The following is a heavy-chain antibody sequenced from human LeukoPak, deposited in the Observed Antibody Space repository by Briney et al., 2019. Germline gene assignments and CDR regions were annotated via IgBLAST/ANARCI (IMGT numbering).Heavy chain of an antibody. D-gene: IGHD3-22*01. J-gene: IGHJ3*02. Sequence: SETLSLTCTVSGGSVTSVSHCWGWIRQPPGKGLEWIGYDYCGGNTNYNPSLKSRVTISVDKSKNQFSLKLSSVTAADTAVYYCARVSRAYYYDSSGYFIAFDIWGQGTMVTVSS. CDR1: GGSVTSVSHC. CDR3: ARVSRAYYYDSSGYFIAFDI. CDR2: DYCGGNT. V-gene: IGHV4-61*05.